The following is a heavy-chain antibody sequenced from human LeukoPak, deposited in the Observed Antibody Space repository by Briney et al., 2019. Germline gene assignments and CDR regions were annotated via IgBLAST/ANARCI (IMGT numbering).Heavy chain of an antibody. CDR1: GITFSRVG. CDR2: TWFDGSNK. J-gene: IGHJ5*02. CDR3: ARDATVTAGPCDP. Sequence: GGSLRLSCAASGITFSRVGMHWVRHAPGKGLEWVAFTWFDGSNKYYADSVKGRFTIYRYNSKNTLYLQMNSLRAEDTAVYYCARDATVTAGPCDPWGRGPLVRVSS. D-gene: IGHD4-11*01. V-gene: IGHV3-33*01.